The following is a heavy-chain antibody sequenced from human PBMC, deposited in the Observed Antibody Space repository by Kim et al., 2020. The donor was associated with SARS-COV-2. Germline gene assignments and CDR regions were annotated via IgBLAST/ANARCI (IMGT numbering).Heavy chain of an antibody. CDR1: GGSVSSGSYY. CDR2: ISYSGST. V-gene: IGHV4-61*03. CDR3: ARDLGLTSTNGVGMDV. J-gene: IGHJ6*02. Sequence: SETLSLTCTVSGGSVSSGSYYWNWIRQPPGKGLEWIGYISYSGSTSYNPSLKSPVTISVDASKNHFSLNLSSVTAADTAVYYCARDLGLTSTNGVGMDVWGQGTTVTVSS. D-gene: IGHD2-21*02.